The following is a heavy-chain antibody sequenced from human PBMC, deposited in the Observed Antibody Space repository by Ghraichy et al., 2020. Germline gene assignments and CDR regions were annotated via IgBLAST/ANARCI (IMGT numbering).Heavy chain of an antibody. CDR3: ARVSRFCGSVGCHLRIDY. CDR2: ISSGSNYI. V-gene: IGHV3-21*04. J-gene: IGHJ4*02. Sequence: GGSLRLSCVVSGFNFSTYTMNWVRQAPGKGLEWVTSISSGSNYIYYIDSVKGRFHISRDNARNSVFLQLNSLRAEDTGMYYCARVSRFCGSVGCHLRIDYWGQGTLVIVSS. D-gene: IGHD2-21*01. CDR1: GFNFSTYT.